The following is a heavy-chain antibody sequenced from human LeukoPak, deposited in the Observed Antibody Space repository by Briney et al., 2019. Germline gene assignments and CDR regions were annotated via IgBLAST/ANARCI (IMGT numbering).Heavy chain of an antibody. CDR2: ISGSSSII. CDR3: ARDQGGGVLDI. V-gene: IGHV3-48*01. J-gene: IGHJ3*02. Sequence: PGGSLRLSCAASGFTFSSYWMSWVRQAPGKGLEWVSYISGSSSIIYYADSVKGRFTISRDNANNSLYLQMHSLRAEDTAVYYCARDQGGGVLDIWGQGTIVTVSS. CDR1: GFTFSSYW. D-gene: IGHD3-16*01.